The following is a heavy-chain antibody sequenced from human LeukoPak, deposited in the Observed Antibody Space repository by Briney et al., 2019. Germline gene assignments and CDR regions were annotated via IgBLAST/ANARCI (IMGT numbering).Heavy chain of an antibody. V-gene: IGHV3-20*04. D-gene: IGHD1-26*01. CDR2: INWNGGSR. CDR3: ARLSGSYKAFDI. Sequence: PGGSLRLSCAASGFKFDDYGMSWVRQVPGKGLEWVSGINWNGGSRGYADSMKGRFTISRDNSKNTLYLQMNSLRAEDTAVYYCARLSGSYKAFDIWGQGTMVTVSS. J-gene: IGHJ3*02. CDR1: GFKFDDYG.